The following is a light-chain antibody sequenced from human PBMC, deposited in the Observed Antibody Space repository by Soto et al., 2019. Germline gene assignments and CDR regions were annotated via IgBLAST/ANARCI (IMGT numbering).Light chain of an antibody. J-gene: IGKJ2*01. CDR3: MQALQTPPYT. CDR1: QSLLHSNGYNY. Sequence: DIVMTQSPLSLPVTPGEPASISCRSSQSLLHSNGYNYLDWYLQKPGQSPQLLIYLGSNRASGVPARFGGSGSGTDFTLKISRVEAEDVGVYYCMQALQTPPYTFGQGTKLEIK. CDR2: LGS. V-gene: IGKV2-28*01.